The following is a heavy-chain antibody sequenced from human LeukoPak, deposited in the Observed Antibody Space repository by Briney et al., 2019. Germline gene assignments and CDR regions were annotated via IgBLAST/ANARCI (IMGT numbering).Heavy chain of an antibody. Sequence: PSETLSLTCAVSGGSISFYYWSWIRQPPGRAREWIGYIYTTGSTNYNPSLKSRVTISVDTSKNQFSLNLSSVTAADTAVYYCAREYYYGSGSGRAAFDIWGQGTMVTVSS. CDR3: AREYYYGSGSGRAAFDI. J-gene: IGHJ3*02. V-gene: IGHV4-59*01. CDR1: GGSISFYY. D-gene: IGHD3-10*01. CDR2: IYTTGST.